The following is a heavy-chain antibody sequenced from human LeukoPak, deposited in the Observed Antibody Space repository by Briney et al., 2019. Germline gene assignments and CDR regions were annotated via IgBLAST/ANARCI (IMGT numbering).Heavy chain of an antibody. CDR3: ARGLVEMATIYFDY. CDR1: GFTVSSTY. V-gene: IGHV3-66*01. CDR2: IFSGGRT. Sequence: GGSLRLSCAAPGFTVSSTYMSWVRQAPGKGLEWVAVIFSGGRTYYTDSVKGRFTISRDTSKNTLYLQMNSLRVEDTAVYYCARGLVEMATIYFDYWGQGTLVTVSS. J-gene: IGHJ4*02. D-gene: IGHD5-24*01.